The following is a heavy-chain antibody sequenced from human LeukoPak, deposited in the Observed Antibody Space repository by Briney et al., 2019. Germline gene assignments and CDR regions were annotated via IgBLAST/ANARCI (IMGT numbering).Heavy chain of an antibody. D-gene: IGHD3-9*01. CDR2: ISSSSSTI. V-gene: IGHV3-48*04. Sequence: PGGSLRLSCAASGFTFSSYAMHWVRQAPGKGLEWVSYISSSSSTIYYADSVKGRFTISRDNAKNSLYLQMNSLRAEDTAVYYCARDWAEAGDILTGYYGWAFDYWGQGTLVTVSS. J-gene: IGHJ4*02. CDR3: ARDWAEAGDILTGYYGWAFDY. CDR1: GFTFSSYA.